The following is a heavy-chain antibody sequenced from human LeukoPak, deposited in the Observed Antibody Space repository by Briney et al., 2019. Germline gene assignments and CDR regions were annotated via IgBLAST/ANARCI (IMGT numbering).Heavy chain of an antibody. V-gene: IGHV3-23*01. Sequence: GGSLRLSCAASGFTFSSYGMHWVRQAPGKGLEWVSAISGSGGSTYYADSVKGRFTISRDNSKNTLYLQMNSLRAEDTAVYYCAKAVCSSTSCYGSMIDYWGQGTLVTVSS. J-gene: IGHJ4*02. CDR3: AKAVCSSTSCYGSMIDY. CDR1: GFTFSSYG. D-gene: IGHD2-2*01. CDR2: ISGSGGST.